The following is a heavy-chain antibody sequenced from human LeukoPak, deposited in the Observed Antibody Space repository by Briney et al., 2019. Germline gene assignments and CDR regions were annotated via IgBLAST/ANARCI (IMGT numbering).Heavy chain of an antibody. D-gene: IGHD3-10*01. CDR1: GVSISSYY. Sequence: SETLSLTCTVSGVSISSYYWSWIRQPAGKGLEWIGRTSGSNSYRPSLKSRVSMSVDTSKNQFSLKLTSVTAADTAVYYCARNVRVRGVIKNRGVARYYYNMDVWGKGTTVTVSS. CDR3: ARNVRVRGVIKNRGVARYYYNMDV. J-gene: IGHJ6*03. V-gene: IGHV4-4*07. CDR2: TSGSN.